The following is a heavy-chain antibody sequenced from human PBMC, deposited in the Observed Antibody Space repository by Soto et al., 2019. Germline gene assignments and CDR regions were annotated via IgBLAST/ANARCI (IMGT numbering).Heavy chain of an antibody. CDR1: GGTFSSYA. D-gene: IGHD2-2*02. CDR3: ASRVTASINPHYYYYGMDV. J-gene: IGHJ6*02. CDR2: IIPIFGTA. V-gene: IGHV1-69*06. Sequence: QVQLVQSGAEVKKPGSSVKVSCKASGGTFSSYAISWVRQAPGQGLERMGGIIPIFGTANYAQKFQGRVTITADKSTSTAYMELSSLRTEDTDVYYCASRVTASINPHYYYYGMDVWGQGTTVTVSS.